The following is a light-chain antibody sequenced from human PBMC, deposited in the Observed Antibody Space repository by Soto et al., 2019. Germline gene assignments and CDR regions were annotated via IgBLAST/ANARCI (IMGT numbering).Light chain of an antibody. CDR1: QSVSSSY. J-gene: IGKJ1*01. CDR2: GAS. V-gene: IGKV3-20*01. CDR3: QQYGSSSGT. Sequence: ETLLTQSPCTLPLSPGARATLSCTTSQSVSSSYLAWYQQKPGQAPRLLIYGASSRASGIPARFSGSGSGTDFTLTISRLEPEDFAVYYCQQYGSSSGTFGQGTKVDIK.